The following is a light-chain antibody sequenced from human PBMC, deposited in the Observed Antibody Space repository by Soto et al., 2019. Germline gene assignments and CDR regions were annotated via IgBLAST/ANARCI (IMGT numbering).Light chain of an antibody. J-gene: IGKJ4*01. CDR1: QGISSY. CDR3: QQYYSFPFT. V-gene: IGKV1D-8*01. Sequence: VILMTQSPFLLSASTGDRFSSGCRMCQGISSYLAGYQQKPGKAPELLIYAASTLQSGVPSRFSGSGSGTDFTLTISCLQSEDFATYYCQQYYSFPFTFGGGTKV. CDR2: AAS.